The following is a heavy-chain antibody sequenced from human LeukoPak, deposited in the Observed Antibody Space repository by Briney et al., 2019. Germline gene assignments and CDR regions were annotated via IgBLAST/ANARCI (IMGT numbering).Heavy chain of an antibody. Sequence: PGGSLRLSCAASGFTFSSYAMSWVRQAPGRGLGWVSAISVGVGGTYYADSVKGRFSLPRDNSKNTLYLQMNSLRAEDTAVYYCANVQQLVPENYWGQGTLVTVSS. CDR1: GFTFSSYA. J-gene: IGHJ4*02. D-gene: IGHD6-13*01. V-gene: IGHV3-23*01. CDR2: ISVGVGGT. CDR3: ANVQQLVPENY.